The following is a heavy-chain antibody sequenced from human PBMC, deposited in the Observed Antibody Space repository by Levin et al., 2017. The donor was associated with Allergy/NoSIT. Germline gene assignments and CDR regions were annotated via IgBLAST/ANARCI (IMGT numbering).Heavy chain of an antibody. V-gene: IGHV4-31*03. CDR3: ARDKDIRGKDAFDI. CDR2: IYYSGST. D-gene: IGHD2-15*01. CDR1: GGSISSGGYY. Sequence: SQTLSLTCTVSGGSISSGGYYWSWIRQHPGKGLEWIGYIYYSGSTYYNPSLKSRVTISVDTSKNQFSLKLSSVTAADTAVYYCARDKDIRGKDAFDIWGQGTMVTVSS. J-gene: IGHJ3*02.